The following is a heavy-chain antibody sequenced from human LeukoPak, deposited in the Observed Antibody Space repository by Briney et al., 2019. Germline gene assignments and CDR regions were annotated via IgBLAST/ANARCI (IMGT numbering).Heavy chain of an antibody. J-gene: IGHJ4*02. CDR1: GFMFTHHG. D-gene: IGHD4-11*01. CDR3: AKDIQRGFDYTNSLDS. V-gene: IGHV3-30*02. Sequence: PGGSLRLSCAASGFMFTHHGMHWVRQAPGKGLEWVAVKGRFAISRDDSDDMVYLQMNGLRADDTAVHYCAKDIQRGFDYTNSLDSWGQGTLVIVSS.